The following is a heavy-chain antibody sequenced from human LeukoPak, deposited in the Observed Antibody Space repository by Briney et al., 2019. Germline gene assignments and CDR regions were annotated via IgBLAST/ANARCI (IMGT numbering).Heavy chain of an antibody. J-gene: IGHJ4*02. D-gene: IGHD2-15*01. CDR3: AKDTCSGGSCYYTTDY. CDR2: ISGSGDST. CDR1: GFTFSSYA. V-gene: IGHV3-23*01. Sequence: GASLRLSCAASGFTFSSYAMSWVRQPPGKGLEWVSAISGSGDSTYYADSVKGRFTISRDNSKNTLYLQMNSLRAEDTAVYYCAKDTCSGGSCYYTTDYWGQGTLVTVSS.